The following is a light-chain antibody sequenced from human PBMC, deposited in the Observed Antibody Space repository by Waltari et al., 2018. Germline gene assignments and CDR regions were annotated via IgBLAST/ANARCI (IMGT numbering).Light chain of an antibody. CDR2: YDS. V-gene: IGLV3-21*01. Sequence: SYVLTQPPSVSVAPGETARITCGGNNIGTKSVHWYRQKPGQAPVLVISYDSDRPSGIPGRFAGSNSGDTATLTISRVEAGDEADDYCQVWDANNEPGLFGTGTEVTV. J-gene: IGLJ1*01. CDR1: NIGTKS. CDR3: QVWDANNEPGL.